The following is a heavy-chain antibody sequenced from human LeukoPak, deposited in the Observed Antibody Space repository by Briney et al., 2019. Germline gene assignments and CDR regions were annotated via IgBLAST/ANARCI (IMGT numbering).Heavy chain of an antibody. D-gene: IGHD2-2*01. Sequence: PSETLSLTCAVYGGSFSGYYWSWIRQPPGKGLEWIGEINHSGSTNYNPSLKSRVTISVDTSKNQFSLKLSSVTAADTAVYYCARAREYCSSTSCRMDVWGQGTTVTVSS. J-gene: IGHJ6*02. CDR2: INHSGST. CDR1: GGSFSGYY. V-gene: IGHV4-34*01. CDR3: ARAREYCSSTSCRMDV.